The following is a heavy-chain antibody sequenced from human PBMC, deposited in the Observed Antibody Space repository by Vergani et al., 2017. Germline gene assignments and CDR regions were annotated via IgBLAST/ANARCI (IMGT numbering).Heavy chain of an antibody. J-gene: IGHJ4*02. D-gene: IGHD6-25*01. CDR1: GFTFSSYA. V-gene: IGHV3-30-3*01. CDR2: ISYDGSNK. CDR3: ARDLGGASDY. Sequence: QVQLVESGGGVVQPGRSLRLSCAASGFTFSSYAMHWVRQAPGKGLEWVAVISYDGSNKYYADSVKGRFTISRDNAKNSLYLQMNSLRAEDTAVYYCARDLGGASDYWGQGTLVTVPS.